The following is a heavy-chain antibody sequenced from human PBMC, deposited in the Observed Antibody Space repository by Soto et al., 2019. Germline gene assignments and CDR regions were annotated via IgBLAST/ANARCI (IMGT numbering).Heavy chain of an antibody. Sequence: VQLVESGGGVVQPGRSLRLSCAASGFTFSSYGMHWVRQAPGKGLEWVAVISYDGSNKYYADSVKGRFTISRDNSKNTLYLQMNSLRAEDTAVYYCAKDVLRGDTVTIRGWFDPWGQGTLVTVSS. CDR3: AKDVLRGDTVTIRGWFDP. V-gene: IGHV3-30*18. D-gene: IGHD4-17*01. CDR2: ISYDGSNK. J-gene: IGHJ5*02. CDR1: GFTFSSYG.